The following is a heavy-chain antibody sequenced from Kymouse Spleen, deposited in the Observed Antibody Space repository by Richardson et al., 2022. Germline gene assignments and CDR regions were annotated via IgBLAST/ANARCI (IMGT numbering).Heavy chain of an antibody. Sequence: QVQLVESGGGVVQPGRSLRLSCAASGFTFSSYGMHWVRQAPGKGLEWVAVISYDGSNKYYADSVKGRFTISRDNSKNTLYLQMNSLRAEDTAVYYCAKGFGELLDYYYYGMDVWGQGTTVTVSS. CDR2: ISYDGSNK. V-gene: IGHV3-30*18. CDR3: AKGFGELLDYYYYGMDV. CDR1: GFTFSSYG. D-gene: IGHD3-10*01. J-gene: IGHJ6*02.